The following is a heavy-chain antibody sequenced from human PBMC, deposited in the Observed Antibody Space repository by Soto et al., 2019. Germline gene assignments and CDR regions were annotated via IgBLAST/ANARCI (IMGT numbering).Heavy chain of an antibody. CDR2: ISAYNGTT. V-gene: IGHV1-18*01. CDR3: AGGLSRSTSGYPDYCYYYGMDG. CDR1: GYTFTSYG. D-gene: IGHD2-2*01. Sequence: ASVKVSCKASGYTFTSYGIRWVRQAPGQGLEWMGWISAYNGTTYYAQKLPGRVTMTTDTSTSTAYMELRSLRSDDTAVDYCAGGLSRSTSGYPDYCYYYGMDGWGQGTTVTDSS. J-gene: IGHJ6*02.